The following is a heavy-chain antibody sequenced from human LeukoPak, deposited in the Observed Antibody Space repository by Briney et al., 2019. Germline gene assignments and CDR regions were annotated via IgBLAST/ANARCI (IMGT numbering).Heavy chain of an antibody. CDR3: PRGAQLTDY. J-gene: IGHJ4*02. V-gene: IGHV3-64*01. D-gene: IGHD5-18*01. CDR2: IGPDGGNI. Sequence: GGPLSLACAASGFTLYTYCMHWVRQAPGKGLEYVSGIGPDGGNIYYANSVRGRFTISRDNSKYMLYLQMDSLTADDVAVYYCPRGAQLTDYWGQGTLVTVSS. CDR1: GFTLYTYC.